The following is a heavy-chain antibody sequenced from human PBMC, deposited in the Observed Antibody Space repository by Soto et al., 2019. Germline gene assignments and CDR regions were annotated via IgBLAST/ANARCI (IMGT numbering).Heavy chain of an antibody. V-gene: IGHV1-18*01. CDR3: ARGYYYGSGRPTPGGMDV. D-gene: IGHD3-10*01. Sequence: QVHLVQSGAEVKKPGASVKVSCKASGYTFTNYDINWVRQAPGQGLEWMGWISTYTGNTNYAQKLQGRATMTTDTXTXTPXMGLRSLRSDDTAVYYCARGYYYGSGRPTPGGMDVWGQGTTVTVSS. J-gene: IGHJ6*02. CDR1: GYTFTNYD. CDR2: ISTYTGNT.